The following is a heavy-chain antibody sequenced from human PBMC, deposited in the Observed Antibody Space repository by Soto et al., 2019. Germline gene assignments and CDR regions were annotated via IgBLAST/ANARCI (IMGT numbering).Heavy chain of an antibody. CDR3: ARGVLAARPYYYYYYVMDV. CDR2: INPSGGST. J-gene: IGHJ6*02. D-gene: IGHD6-6*01. Sequence: ASVKVSCKASGYTFTSYYMHWVRQAPGQGLEWMGIINPSGGSTSYAQKFQGRVTMTRDTSTSTVYMELSSLRSEDTAVYYCARGVLAARPYYYYYYVMDVWGQGTTVT. CDR1: GYTFTSYY. V-gene: IGHV1-46*01.